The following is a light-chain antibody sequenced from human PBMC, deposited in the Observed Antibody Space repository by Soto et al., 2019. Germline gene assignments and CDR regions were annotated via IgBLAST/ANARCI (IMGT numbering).Light chain of an antibody. Sequence: DIMLTQSPGTLSLSPGERATLSCRASQSFTSRSLAWYQQKPGLAPRLLISGTSNRAAGIPDRFSGSGSGTDFTLTISRLEPEDFAVYYCQQYDSSPRTFGQGTKVDIK. V-gene: IGKV3-20*01. J-gene: IGKJ1*01. CDR1: QSFTSRS. CDR3: QQYDSSPRT. CDR2: GTS.